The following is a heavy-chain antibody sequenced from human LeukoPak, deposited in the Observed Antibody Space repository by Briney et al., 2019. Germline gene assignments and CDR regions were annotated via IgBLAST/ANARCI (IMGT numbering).Heavy chain of an antibody. CDR3: ARERDCSSTSCYGIDFDY. CDR2: INPNSGGT. V-gene: IGHV1-2*02. CDR1: GYTFTGYY. Sequence: ASVNVSCKASGYTFTGYYMHWVRQAPGQGLEWMGWINPNSGGTNYAQKFQGRVTMTRDTSISTAYMELSRLRSDDTAVYYCARERDCSSTSCYGIDFDYWGQGTLVTVSS. D-gene: IGHD2-2*01. J-gene: IGHJ4*02.